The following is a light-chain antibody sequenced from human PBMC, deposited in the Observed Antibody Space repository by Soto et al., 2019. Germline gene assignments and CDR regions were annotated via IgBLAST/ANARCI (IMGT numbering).Light chain of an antibody. CDR1: SGHRSYI. CDR2: LEGSGSY. CDR3: ETWDRNTRV. Sequence: QSVLTQSSSASASLGSSVKLTCTLSSGHRSYIIAWHQQQPGKAPRYLMKLEGSGSYNKGSGVPDRFSGSGSGADRYLTISNVQSDDEADYYCETWDRNTRVFGGGTKLTVL. V-gene: IGLV4-60*03. J-gene: IGLJ2*01.